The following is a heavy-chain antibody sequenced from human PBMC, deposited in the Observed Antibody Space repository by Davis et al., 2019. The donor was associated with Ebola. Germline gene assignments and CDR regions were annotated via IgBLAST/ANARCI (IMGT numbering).Heavy chain of an antibody. CDR2: IIPIFGTA. CDR3: ARLSGNKDPYYYYYMDV. J-gene: IGHJ6*03. CDR1: GGTFSSYA. D-gene: IGHD1-20*01. Sequence: SVKVSCKASGGTFSSYAISWVRQAPGQGLEWMGGIIPIFGTANYAQRFQGRVTITADESTSTAYMELSSLRSEDTAVYYCARLSGNKDPYYYYYMDVWGKGTTVTVSS. V-gene: IGHV1-69*13.